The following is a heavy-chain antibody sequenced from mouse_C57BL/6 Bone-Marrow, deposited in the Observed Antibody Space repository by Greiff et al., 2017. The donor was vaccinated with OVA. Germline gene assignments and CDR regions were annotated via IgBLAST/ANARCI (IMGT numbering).Heavy chain of an antibody. CDR2: ISSGGSYT. J-gene: IGHJ1*03. D-gene: IGHD1-3*01. CDR3: ANIWYLEV. CDR1: GFTFSSYG. V-gene: IGHV5-6*01. Sequence: EVKLMESGGDLVKPGGSLKLSCAASGFTFSSYGMSWVRQTPDKRLEWVATISSGGSYTYYPDSVKGRFTISRDNAKNTLYLQMSSLKSEDTAMYYCANIWYLEVWGTGTTVTVSS.